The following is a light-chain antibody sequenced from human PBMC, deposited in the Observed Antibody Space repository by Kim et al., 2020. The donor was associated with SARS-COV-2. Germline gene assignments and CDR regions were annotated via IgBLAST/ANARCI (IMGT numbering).Light chain of an antibody. J-gene: IGKJ2*03. V-gene: IGKV3-15*01. CDR1: QSVSSN. CDR2: GAS. Sequence: SGSPGERATLSCRASQSVSSNLAWYQQKPGQAPRLLIYGASTRATGIPARFSGSGSGTEFTLTISSLQSEDFAVYYCQQYNNWPDSFGQGTKLEI. CDR3: QQYNNWPDS.